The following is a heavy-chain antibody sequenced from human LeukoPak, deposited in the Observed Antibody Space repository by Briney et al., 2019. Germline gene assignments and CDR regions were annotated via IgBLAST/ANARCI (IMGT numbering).Heavy chain of an antibody. CDR2: IYSGGST. V-gene: IGHV3-53*01. D-gene: IGHD6-13*01. Sequence: GGSLRLSCAASGFSVSSNYMSWVRQAPGKGLEWVSVIYSGGSTYYADSVKGRFTISRDNSKNTLYLQMNSLRAEGTAVYYCAKAIAAAGSSPWFDPWGQGTLVTVSS. CDR3: AKAIAAAGSSPWFDP. CDR1: GFSVSSNY. J-gene: IGHJ5*02.